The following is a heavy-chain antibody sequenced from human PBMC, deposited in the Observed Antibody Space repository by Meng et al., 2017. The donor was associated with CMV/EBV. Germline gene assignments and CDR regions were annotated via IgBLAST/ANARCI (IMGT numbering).Heavy chain of an antibody. J-gene: IGHJ4*02. CDR3: ARTGGWYSFDY. CDR1: GFTFSSYW. V-gene: IGHV3-74*01. CDR2: INSDGSST. D-gene: IGHD6-19*01. Sequence: LKISCAASGFTFSSYWMHWVRQAPGKGLVWVSRINSDGSSTSYADSVKGRFTISRDNAKNTLYLQMNSLRAEDTAVYYCARTGGWYSFDYWGQGTLVTVSS.